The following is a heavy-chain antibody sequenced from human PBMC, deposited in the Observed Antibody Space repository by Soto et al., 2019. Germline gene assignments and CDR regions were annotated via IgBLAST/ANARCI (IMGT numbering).Heavy chain of an antibody. D-gene: IGHD3-22*01. CDR1: GGSISSYY. CDR2: IYYSGST. CDR3: ARDHLGYYDSSGYYPRYNWFDP. Sequence: PSETLSLTCTVSGGSISSYYWSWIRQPPGKGLKWIGYIYYSGSTNYNPSLKSRVTISVDTSKNQFSLKLSSVTAADTAVYYCARDHLGYYDSSGYYPRYNWFDPWGQGTLVTVSS. V-gene: IGHV4-59*01. J-gene: IGHJ5*02.